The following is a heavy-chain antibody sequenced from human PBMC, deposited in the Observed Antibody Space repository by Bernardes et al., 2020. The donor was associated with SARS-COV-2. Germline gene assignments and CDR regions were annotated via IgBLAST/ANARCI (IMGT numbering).Heavy chain of an antibody. V-gene: IGHV3-23*01. CDR1: GFTFSSYT. CDR3: AKEREDNFWSGLDY. Sequence: GSLRLSCVASGFTFSSYTMNWVRQAPGKGLECVAGISSRADGAYYADSLKGRFTISRDNSKNTLYLQMNNLRAEDTAVYYCAKEREDNFWSGLDYWGQGTLVTVSS. D-gene: IGHD3-3*01. J-gene: IGHJ4*02. CDR2: ISSRADGA.